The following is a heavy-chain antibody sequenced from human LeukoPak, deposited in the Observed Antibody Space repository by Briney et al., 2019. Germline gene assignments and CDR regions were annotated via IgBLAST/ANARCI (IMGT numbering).Heavy chain of an antibody. CDR1: GGSISSGDYY. CDR3: ARDTPYSNDMYYFDY. V-gene: IGHV4-30-4*08. Sequence: SETLSLTCTVSGGSISSGDYYWSWIRQPPGKGLEWIGYIYYSGSTYYNPSLKSRVTISVDTSKNQFSLKLSSVTAADTAVYYCARDTPYSNDMYYFDYWGQGTLVTVSS. CDR2: IYYSGST. D-gene: IGHD4-11*01. J-gene: IGHJ4*02.